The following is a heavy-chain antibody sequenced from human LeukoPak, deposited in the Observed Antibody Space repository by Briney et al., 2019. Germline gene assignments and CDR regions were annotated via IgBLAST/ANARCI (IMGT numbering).Heavy chain of an antibody. V-gene: IGHV3-30*18. D-gene: IGHD3-10*01. CDR2: ISYDGSDK. J-gene: IGHJ4*02. CDR1: GFTFSRHG. Sequence: PGGSLRLSCAASGFTFSRHGVHWVRQAPGKGLEWVAVISYDGSDKHYADSVKGRFTISRDNSKNTLYLQMNSLRTEDTALYYCAKIYASGSYDNVQGGGPFDYWGQGILVTVSS. CDR3: AKIYASGSYDNVQGGGPFDY.